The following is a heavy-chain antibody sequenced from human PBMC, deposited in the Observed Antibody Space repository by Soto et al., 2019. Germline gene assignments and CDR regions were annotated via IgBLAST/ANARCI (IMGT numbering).Heavy chain of an antibody. Sequence: ASVKVSCKASGYTFTSYDINWVRQATGQGLEWMGWMNPNSGNTGYAQKFQGRVTMTRNTSISTAYMELSSLRSEDTAVYYCARGRLWFGELWGGWFDPWGQGTLVTVSS. CDR3: ARGRLWFGELWGGWFDP. CDR2: MNPNSGNT. J-gene: IGHJ5*02. CDR1: GYTFTSYD. D-gene: IGHD3-10*01. V-gene: IGHV1-8*01.